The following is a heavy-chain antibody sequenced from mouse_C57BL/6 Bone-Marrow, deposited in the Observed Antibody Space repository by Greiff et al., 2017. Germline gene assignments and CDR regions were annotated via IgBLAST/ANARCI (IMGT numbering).Heavy chain of an antibody. J-gene: IGHJ1*03. D-gene: IGHD1-1*01. CDR1: GFTFSDYG. V-gene: IGHV5-15*01. CDR2: ISNLAYSI. Sequence: EVKLVESGGGLVKPGESLKLSCAASGFTFSDYGMAWVRQAPRKGPEWVAFISNLAYSIYYADTVTGRFTISRGNAKNTLYQEMSSLRSEDTAMYYCATHYGSSWYFDVWGTGTTVTVSS. CDR3: ATHYGSSWYFDV.